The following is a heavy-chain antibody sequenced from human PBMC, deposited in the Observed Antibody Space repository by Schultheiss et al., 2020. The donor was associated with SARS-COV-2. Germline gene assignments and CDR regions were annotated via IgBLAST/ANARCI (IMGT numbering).Heavy chain of an antibody. CDR2: IYTSGST. D-gene: IGHD3-16*02. CDR3: ARVRDYVWGSYRHFDY. V-gene: IGHV4-59*10. J-gene: IGHJ4*02. CDR1: GGSFSGYY. Sequence: SETLSLTCAVYGGSFSGYYWSWIRQPAGKGLEWIGRIYTSGSTNYNPSLKSRVTISVDTSKNQFSLKLSSVTAADTAVYYCARVRDYVWGSYRHFDYWGQGTLVTVSS.